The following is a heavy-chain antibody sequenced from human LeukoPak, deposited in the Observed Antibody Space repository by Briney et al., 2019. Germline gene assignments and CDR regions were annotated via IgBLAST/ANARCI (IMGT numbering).Heavy chain of an antibody. CDR3: APRWYGAFDI. Sequence: NPSETLSLTCTVSGGSFSGYYWSWIRQPPGKGLEWIGEINHSGSTNYNPSLKSRVTISVDTSKNQFSLKLSSVTAADTAVYYCAPRWYGAFDIWGQGTMVTVSS. J-gene: IGHJ3*02. D-gene: IGHD6-13*01. CDR1: GGSFSGYY. CDR2: INHSGST. V-gene: IGHV4-34*01.